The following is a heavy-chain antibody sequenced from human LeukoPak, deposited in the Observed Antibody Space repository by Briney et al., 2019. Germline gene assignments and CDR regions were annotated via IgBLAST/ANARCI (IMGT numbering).Heavy chain of an antibody. V-gene: IGHV1-46*01. D-gene: IGHD5-12*01. Sequence: ASVKVPCKASGYTFTSYYMHWVRQAPGQGLEWMGIINPSGGSTSYAQKFQGRVTMTRDMSTSTVYMELSSLRSEDTAVYYCARGLVATQGEDYWGQGTLVTVSS. CDR3: ARGLVATQGEDY. CDR2: INPSGGST. J-gene: IGHJ4*02. CDR1: GYTFTSYY.